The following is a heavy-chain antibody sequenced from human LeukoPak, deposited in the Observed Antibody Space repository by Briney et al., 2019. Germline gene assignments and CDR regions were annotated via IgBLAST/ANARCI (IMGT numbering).Heavy chain of an antibody. CDR3: ATDMVRGANDY. V-gene: IGHV4-34*01. J-gene: IGHJ4*02. CDR2: INHSGST. D-gene: IGHD3-10*01. Sequence: PSETLSLTCAVYGGSFSGYYGSWIRQPPGKGLEWIGEINHSGSTNYNPSLKSRVTISVDTSKNQFSLKLSSVTAADTAVYYCATDMVRGANDYWGQGTLVTVSS. CDR1: GGSFSGYY.